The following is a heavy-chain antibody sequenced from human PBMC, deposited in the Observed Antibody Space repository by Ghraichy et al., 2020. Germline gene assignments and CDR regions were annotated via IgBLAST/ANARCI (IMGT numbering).Heavy chain of an antibody. Sequence: SETLSLTCNVSGGSMTDSFLYWAWIRQTAGKGLEWLGRLYSNGNINYNPSLKGRLTTSLDTSRNQFYLKLSSVTAADTAVYYCYGRMAPTSDAWGQGTLVTVSS. V-gene: IGHV4-61*02. D-gene: IGHD1-1*01. CDR1: GGSMTDSFLY. CDR2: LYSNGNI. J-gene: IGHJ5*02. CDR3: YGRMAPTSDA.